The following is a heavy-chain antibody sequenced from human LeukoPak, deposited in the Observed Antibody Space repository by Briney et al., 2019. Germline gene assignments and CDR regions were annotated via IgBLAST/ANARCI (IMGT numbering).Heavy chain of an antibody. D-gene: IGHD5-12*01. CDR3: AKVMYSGYDEGDNFDY. CDR2: ISGSGGST. CDR1: GFTFSSYA. J-gene: IGHJ4*02. Sequence: GGSLRLSCAASGFTFSSYAMSWVRQAPGKGLEWVSAISGSGGSTYYADSVKGRFTISRDNSKNTLYLQMNSLRAEDTAVYYCAKVMYSGYDEGDNFDYWGQGTLVTVSS. V-gene: IGHV3-23*01.